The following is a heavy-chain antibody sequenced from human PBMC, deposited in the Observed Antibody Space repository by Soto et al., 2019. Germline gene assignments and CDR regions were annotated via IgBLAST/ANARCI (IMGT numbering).Heavy chain of an antibody. CDR1: GFTFSSYA. V-gene: IGHV3-23*01. CDR2: ISGSGGST. D-gene: IGHD6-6*01. J-gene: IGHJ5*02. Sequence: GGSLRLSCAASGFTFSSYAMSWVRQAPGKGLEWVSAISGSGGSTYYADSVKGRFTISRDNSKNTLYLQMNSLRAEDTAVYYCAKAIAARPDYNWFDPWGQGTLVTVSS. CDR3: AKAIAARPDYNWFDP.